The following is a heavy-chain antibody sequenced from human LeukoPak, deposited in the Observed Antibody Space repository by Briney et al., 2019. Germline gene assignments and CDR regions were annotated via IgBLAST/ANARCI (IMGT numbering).Heavy chain of an antibody. CDR2: IWYDGSNK. CDR1: GFTFSSYG. J-gene: IGHJ4*02. CDR3: ARDGDILTGSFDY. D-gene: IGHD3-9*01. Sequence: PGSSLRLSCEASGFTFSSYGMHWVRQAPGKGLEWVAVIWYDGSNKYYADSVKGRFTISRDNSKNTLYLQMNSLRAEDTAVYYCARDGDILTGSFDYWGQGTLVTVSS. V-gene: IGHV3-33*01.